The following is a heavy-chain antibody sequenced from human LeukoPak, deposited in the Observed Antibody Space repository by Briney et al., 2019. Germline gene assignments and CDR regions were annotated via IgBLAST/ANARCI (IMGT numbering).Heavy chain of an antibody. J-gene: IGHJ4*02. Sequence: GWSLRLSCAASGFTFSTYSMNWVRQAPGKGLEWVSSISGSSIYIYYAVSVKGRFTISRDNAKNSLYLQMNSLRAEDTAVYYCARDPPYYDSSGYYYDYWGQGTLVTVSS. CDR1: GFTFSTYS. V-gene: IGHV3-21*01. CDR3: ARDPPYYDSSGYYYDY. CDR2: ISGSSIYI. D-gene: IGHD3-22*01.